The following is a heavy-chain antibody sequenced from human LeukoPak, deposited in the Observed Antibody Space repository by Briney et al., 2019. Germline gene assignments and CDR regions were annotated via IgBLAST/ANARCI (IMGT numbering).Heavy chain of an antibody. J-gene: IGHJ6*03. CDR3: ARYTWLGYYMDV. V-gene: IGHV3-21*01. Sequence: PGGSPRLSCAASGFTFSSYSMNWVRQAPGKGLEWVSSISSSSSYIYYADSVKGRFTISRDNAKNSLYLQMNSLRAEDTAVYYCARYTWLGYYMDVWAKGPRSPSP. CDR1: GFTFSSYS. CDR2: ISSSSSYI. D-gene: IGHD3-10*01.